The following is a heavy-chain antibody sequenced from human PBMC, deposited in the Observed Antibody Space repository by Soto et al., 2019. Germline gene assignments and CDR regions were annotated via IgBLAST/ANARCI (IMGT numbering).Heavy chain of an antibody. J-gene: IGHJ6*02. Sequence: QVQLVQSGAEVKKPGASVKVSCKASGYTFTSYYMHWVRPAPGQGLEWMGIINPSGGSTSYAQKFQGRVTMTRDTSTSTVDRELSSLRSEDTAVYYCARDMVVPAAMETYYYYGMDVWGQGTTVTVSS. CDR1: GYTFTSYY. D-gene: IGHD2-2*01. V-gene: IGHV1-46*01. CDR3: ARDMVVPAAMETYYYYGMDV. CDR2: INPSGGST.